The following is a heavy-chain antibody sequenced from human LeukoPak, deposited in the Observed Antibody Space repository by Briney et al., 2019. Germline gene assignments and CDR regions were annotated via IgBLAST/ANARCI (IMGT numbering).Heavy chain of an antibody. V-gene: IGHV3-7*01. CDR3: SAGSLFDY. D-gene: IGHD3-10*01. CDR2: IKQDGSEK. J-gene: IGHJ4*02. CDR1: GFTFSSYG. Sequence: GGTLRLSCAASGFTFSSYGMSWVRQAPGKGLEWVANIKQDGSEKYHVDSVKGRFTISRDNAKNSLYLQMNSLRAEDTAVYYCSAGSLFDYWGQGTLVTVSS.